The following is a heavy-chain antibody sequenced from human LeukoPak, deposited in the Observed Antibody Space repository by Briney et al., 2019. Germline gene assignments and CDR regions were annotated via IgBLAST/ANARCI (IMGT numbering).Heavy chain of an antibody. V-gene: IGHV3-15*01. CDR1: GSTFSDAW. CDR2: IKSKTDGGTT. J-gene: IGHJ4*02. CDR3: TTRGGRFSIFDY. Sequence: RRSLRLSCAASGSTFSDAWMSWVRQAPGKGLEWVGRIKSKTDGGTTDYAAPVKGRFTISRDDSKNTLYLQMNSLKTEDTAVYYCTTRGGRFSIFDYWGQGTLVTVSS. D-gene: IGHD1-26*01.